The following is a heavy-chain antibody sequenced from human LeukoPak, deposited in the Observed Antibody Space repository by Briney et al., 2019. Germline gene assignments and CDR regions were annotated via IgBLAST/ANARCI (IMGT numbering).Heavy chain of an antibody. V-gene: IGHV1-2*02. CDR1: GYTFTDYY. Sequence: ASVKVSCKASGYTFTDYYMHWVRQAPGQGLEWMGWINPNSGGTNYAQKFQGRVTMTRDTSISTAYMELSRLRSDDTAVYYCARVDCSSTSCYTYFDYWGQGTLVTVSS. D-gene: IGHD2-2*02. J-gene: IGHJ4*02. CDR2: INPNSGGT. CDR3: ARVDCSSTSCYTYFDY.